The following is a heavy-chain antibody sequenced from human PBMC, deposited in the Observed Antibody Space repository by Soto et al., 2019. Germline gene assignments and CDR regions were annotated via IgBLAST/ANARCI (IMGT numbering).Heavy chain of an antibody. V-gene: IGHV1-3*01. Sequence: GASVKVSCKASGYTFSSHAMHWVRQAPGQRLEWMGWVNAGNGNTKYSQKFQGRVTITRDTSASTAYMELSSLRSEDTAVYYCARVSEGLHWNYPPPNYFEYWGQGTLVTVSS. CDR3: ARVSEGLHWNYPPPNYFEY. J-gene: IGHJ4*02. D-gene: IGHD1-7*01. CDR2: VNAGNGNT. CDR1: GYTFSSHA.